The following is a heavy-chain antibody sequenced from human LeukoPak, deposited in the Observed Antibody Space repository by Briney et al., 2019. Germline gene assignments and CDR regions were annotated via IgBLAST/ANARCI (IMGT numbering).Heavy chain of an antibody. V-gene: IGHV4-38-2*02. CDR3: AREPGGGAFDI. J-gene: IGHJ3*02. CDR1: GYSINSGYY. D-gene: IGHD2-2*01. Sequence: PSETLSLTCTVSGYSINSGYYWGWIRQPPGKGLEWIGIIYHSGSNYYNPSLKSRVTISVDRSKNQFSLKLSSVTAADTAVYYCAREPGGGAFDIWGQGTMVNVSS. CDR2: IYHSGSN.